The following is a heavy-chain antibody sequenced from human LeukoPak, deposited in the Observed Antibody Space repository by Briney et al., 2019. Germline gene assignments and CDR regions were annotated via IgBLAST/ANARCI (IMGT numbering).Heavy chain of an antibody. CDR3: ARAYDGSGNLDY. J-gene: IGHJ4*02. CDR2: IYPNRGGT. Sequence: ASVKVSCKGSGYTFTDYYMHWVRQAPGQGLEWMGWIYPNRGGTNYAQKFQGRVTMTRDTSINTAYMELSRLRSDDTAVYYCARAYDGSGNLDYWGQGTLVTVSS. V-gene: IGHV1-2*02. D-gene: IGHD3-22*01. CDR1: GYTFTDYY.